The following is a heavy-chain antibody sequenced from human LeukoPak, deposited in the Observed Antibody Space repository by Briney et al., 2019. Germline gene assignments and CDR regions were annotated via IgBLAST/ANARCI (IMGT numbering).Heavy chain of an antibody. CDR1: GFTFSSYG. D-gene: IGHD6-19*01. J-gene: IGHJ4*02. CDR3: ARRRGAGLSSGWRGAFDY. Sequence: PGGSLRLSCAASGFTFSSYGMHWVRQAPGKGLEWVAVISYDGSNKYYADSVKGRFTISRVNSKNTLYLQMNSLRAEDTAVYYCARRRGAGLSSGWRGAFDYWDQGTLVTVSS. V-gene: IGHV3-30*03. CDR2: ISYDGSNK.